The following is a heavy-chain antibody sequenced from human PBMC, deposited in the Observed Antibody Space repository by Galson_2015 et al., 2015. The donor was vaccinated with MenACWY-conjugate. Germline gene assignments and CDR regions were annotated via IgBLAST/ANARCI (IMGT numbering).Heavy chain of an antibody. D-gene: IGHD5-12*01. CDR1: GFTFSSFR. J-gene: IGHJ4*02. CDR3: AKAPHVNIVATPPDY. V-gene: IGHV3-21*04. CDR2: ISATSATI. Sequence: SLRLSCAASGFTFSSFRMNWVRQAPGKGLERVSSISATSATIYYADSVKGRFTISRDNAKNSLYLQMNSLRAEDTAVFYCAKAPHVNIVATPPDYWGQGTLVTVSS.